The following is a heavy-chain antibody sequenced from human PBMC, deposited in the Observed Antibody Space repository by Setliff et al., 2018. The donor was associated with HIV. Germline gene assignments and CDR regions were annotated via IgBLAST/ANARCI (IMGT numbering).Heavy chain of an antibody. CDR2: IITIFGTA. V-gene: IGHV1-69*13. CDR1: GGTFSTYA. Sequence: GASVKVSCKASGGTFSTYAVSWVRQAPGQGLEWMGGIITIFGTANYAQKFQGRVTITADESTSTAYMELSSLRSEDAAMYYCASVPPGREAFDIWGQGTMVTVSS. CDR3: ASVPPGREAFDI. J-gene: IGHJ3*02.